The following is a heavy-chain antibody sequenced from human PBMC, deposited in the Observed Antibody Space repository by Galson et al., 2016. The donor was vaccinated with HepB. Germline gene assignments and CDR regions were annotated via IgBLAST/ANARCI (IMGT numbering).Heavy chain of an antibody. Sequence: PALVKPTQTLTLTCTFSGFSLSTSGVGVGWIRQPPGKALEWLALIYGNDDKRYTPSLKSRLTITKDTSKSQVVLTMTNMDPVDTATYYCAHIDWCCNGGTCMDCWGQGTLVTVSS. V-gene: IGHV2-5*01. CDR3: AHIDWCCNGGTCMDC. CDR2: IYGNDDK. CDR1: GFSLSTSGVG. J-gene: IGHJ4*02. D-gene: IGHD2-15*01.